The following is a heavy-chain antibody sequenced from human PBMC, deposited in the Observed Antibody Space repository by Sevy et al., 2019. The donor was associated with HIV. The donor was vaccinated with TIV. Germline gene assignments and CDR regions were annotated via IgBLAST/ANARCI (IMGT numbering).Heavy chain of an antibody. J-gene: IGHJ3*02. CDR2: IYTSGST. V-gene: IGHV4-61*02. CDR3: ARVIVVRGVPIDAFDI. Sequence: SETLSLTCTVSGGSISSGSYYWSWIRQPAGKGLEWIGRIYTSGSTNYNPSLKSRVTITVDTSKNQFSLKLSSVTAADTAVYYCARVIVVRGVPIDAFDIWGQGTMVTVSS. CDR1: GGSISSGSYY. D-gene: IGHD3-10*02.